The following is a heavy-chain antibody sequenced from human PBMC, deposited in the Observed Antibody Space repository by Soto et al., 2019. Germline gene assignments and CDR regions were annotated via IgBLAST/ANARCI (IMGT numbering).Heavy chain of an antibody. J-gene: IGHJ6*02. D-gene: IGHD2-21*02. Sequence: GGSLRLSCAASGFIVGDNYMKWVRQAPGKGLEWVAVIYTGGSTYHADSVKGRFTISRDNSKNTLYLQMDSLRVEDTAVYYCARDQYSYGDWYGMDVWGQGTTVTVSS. CDR3: ARDQYSYGDWYGMDV. CDR1: GFIVGDNY. V-gene: IGHV3-66*01. CDR2: IYTGGST.